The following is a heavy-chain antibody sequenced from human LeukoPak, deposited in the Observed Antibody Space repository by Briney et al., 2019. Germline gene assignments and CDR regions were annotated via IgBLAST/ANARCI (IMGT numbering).Heavy chain of an antibody. CDR2: IIPIFGTA. Sequence: SVKVSCKASGGTFSSYAISWVRQAPGQGLEWMGGIIPIFGTANYAQKFQGRVTITADESTSTAYMELSSLRSEDTAVYYCARAPGTTLYYYYYYMDVWGKGTTVTVSS. D-gene: IGHD1-7*01. CDR1: GGTFSSYA. J-gene: IGHJ6*03. CDR3: ARAPGTTLYYYYYYMDV. V-gene: IGHV1-69*13.